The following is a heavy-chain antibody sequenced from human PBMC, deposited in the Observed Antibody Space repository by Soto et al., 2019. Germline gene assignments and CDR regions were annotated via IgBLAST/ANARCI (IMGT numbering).Heavy chain of an antibody. CDR2: ISGSGGST. V-gene: IGHV3-23*01. D-gene: IGHD2-15*01. CDR1: GFTFSSYA. CDR3: AKPPIFCSSGSCYPYYFDY. Sequence: EVQLLESGGGLVQPGGSLRLSCAASGFTFSSYAMSWVRQAPGKGLEWVSAISGSGGSTYYADSVKGRFTISRDNSKNTLYLQLNSMRAEDTAVYYCAKPPIFCSSGSCYPYYFDYWGQGTLVTVSS. J-gene: IGHJ4*02.